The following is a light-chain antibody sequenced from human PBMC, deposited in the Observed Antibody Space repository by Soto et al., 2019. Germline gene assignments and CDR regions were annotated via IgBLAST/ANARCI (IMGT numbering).Light chain of an antibody. J-gene: IGLJ1*01. Sequence: QSVLAQPPSVSGAPGQRVTISCSGSSSNIGAGYDVHWYQQLPGTAPKLLIFANTNRPSGVPDRFSASRSGTSASLAITGLQADDEADYYCQSYDSTLTGRYVFGTGTKQTVL. V-gene: IGLV1-40*01. CDR2: ANT. CDR1: SSNIGAGYD. CDR3: QSYDSTLTGRYV.